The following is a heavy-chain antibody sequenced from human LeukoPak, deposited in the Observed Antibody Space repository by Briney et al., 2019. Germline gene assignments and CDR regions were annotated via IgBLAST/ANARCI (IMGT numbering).Heavy chain of an antibody. CDR1: GGSMSHH. D-gene: IGHD1-14*01. Sequence: PSETLSLTCTVSGGSMSHHWSWIRQSPGKGLEWIGYISHTASTNYNPSLKSRVTISVDTSKNQFSLKLSSVTAADTAVYYCARDRKRPDVWGQGTTVTVSS. J-gene: IGHJ6*02. CDR2: ISHTAST. CDR3: ARDRKRPDV. V-gene: IGHV4-59*11.